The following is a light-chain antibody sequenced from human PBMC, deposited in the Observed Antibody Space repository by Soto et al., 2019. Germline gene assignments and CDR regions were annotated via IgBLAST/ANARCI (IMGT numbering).Light chain of an antibody. CDR3: QQHNNWPPWT. Sequence: EIVLTQSPATLSVSPGERATLSCRASQSVSSNLAWYQQKPVQAPRLLMYGASTRATGITDRFSGSGSGTEFTLTISSLQSEDFAVYYCQQHNNWPPWTFGQGTKVEIK. V-gene: IGKV3-15*01. J-gene: IGKJ1*01. CDR1: QSVSSN. CDR2: GAS.